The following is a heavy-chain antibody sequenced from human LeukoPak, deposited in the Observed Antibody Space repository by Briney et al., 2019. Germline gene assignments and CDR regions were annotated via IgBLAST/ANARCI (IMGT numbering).Heavy chain of an antibody. V-gene: IGHV3-74*01. Sequence: GGSLRLSCAVSGLTFSSYWMHWVRQAPGKGLVWVSRINSDGSSTNYADSVKGRFTISRDNAKNTLYLQMNSLRAEDTAVYYYARGGYCSSTSCFLIDPWGQGTLVTVSS. CDR1: GLTFSSYW. J-gene: IGHJ5*02. CDR3: ARGGYCSSTSCFLIDP. D-gene: IGHD2-2*01. CDR2: INSDGSST.